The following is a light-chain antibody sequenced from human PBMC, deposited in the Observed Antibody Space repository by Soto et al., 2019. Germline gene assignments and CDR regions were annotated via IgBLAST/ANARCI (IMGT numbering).Light chain of an antibody. J-gene: IGKJ4*01. CDR3: QQYNNLPLVT. V-gene: IGKV3-15*01. CDR2: GAS. Sequence: IVMTQSPATLSVSPGERATLSCRASQSISTYLAWYQQKPGQAPRLLIFGASTRATGIPARFSGSGSGSEFTLTISSLQSKDFAVYSCQQYNNLPLVTFVGGTKVEIK. CDR1: QSISTY.